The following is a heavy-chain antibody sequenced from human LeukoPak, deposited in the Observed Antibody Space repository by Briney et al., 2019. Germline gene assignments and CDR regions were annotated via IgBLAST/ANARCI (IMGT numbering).Heavy chain of an antibody. Sequence: SETLSLTYAVYGGSFSGYYWSWIRQPPGKGLEWIGEINHSGSTNYNPSLKSRVTISVDTSKNQFSLELSSVTAADTAVYYCASGRGYDWTVGYWGQGTLVTVSS. D-gene: IGHD5-12*01. J-gene: IGHJ4*02. CDR2: INHSGST. V-gene: IGHV4-34*01. CDR3: ASGRGYDWTVGY. CDR1: GGSFSGYY.